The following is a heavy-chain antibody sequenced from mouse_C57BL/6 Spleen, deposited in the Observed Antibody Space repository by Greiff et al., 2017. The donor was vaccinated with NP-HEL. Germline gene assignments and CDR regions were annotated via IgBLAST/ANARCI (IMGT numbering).Heavy chain of an antibody. CDR3: TGGLLLRDFDY. D-gene: IGHD1-1*01. CDR2: IRLKSDNYAT. CDR1: GFTFSNYW. V-gene: IGHV6-3*01. J-gene: IGHJ2*01. Sequence: EVKVEESGGGLVQPGGSMKLSCVASGFTFSNYWMNWVRQSPEKGLEWVAQIRLKSDNYATHYAESVKGRFTISRDDSKSSVYLQMNNLRAEDTGIDYCTGGLLLRDFDYWGQGTTLTVSS.